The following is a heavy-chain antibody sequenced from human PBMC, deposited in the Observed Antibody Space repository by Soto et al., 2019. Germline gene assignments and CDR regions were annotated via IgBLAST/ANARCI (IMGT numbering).Heavy chain of an antibody. CDR2: ISAYNGNT. D-gene: IGHD2-2*01. V-gene: IGHV1-18*01. Sequence: ASVKVSCKASGYTFTSYGISWVRQAPGQGLEWMGWISAYNGNTNYAQKLQGRVTMTTDTSTSTAYMELRSLRSDDTAVYYCARVNGDIVVVPAAGHAFDIWGQGTMVTVSS. J-gene: IGHJ3*02. CDR1: GYTFTSYG. CDR3: ARVNGDIVVVPAAGHAFDI.